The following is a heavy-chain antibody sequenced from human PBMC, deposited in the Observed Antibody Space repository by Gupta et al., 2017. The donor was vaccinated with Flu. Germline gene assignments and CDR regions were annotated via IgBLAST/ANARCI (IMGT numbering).Heavy chain of an antibody. V-gene: IGHV3-21*01. CDR2: ISSSSSYI. J-gene: IGHJ4*02. D-gene: IGHD3-22*01. CDR3: ARAWDSRGYDDY. Sequence: EVQLVESGGGLVKPGGSLRLSCAASGFTFSSYSMNWGRQGPGRGLEWVSFISSSSSYIYYADSVKGRFTISRDNAKNSLYLQMNSLRAEDTAVYYCARAWDSRGYDDYWGQGTLVTVSS. CDR1: GFTFSSYS.